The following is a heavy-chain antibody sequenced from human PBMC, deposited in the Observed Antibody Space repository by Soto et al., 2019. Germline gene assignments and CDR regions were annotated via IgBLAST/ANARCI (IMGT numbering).Heavy chain of an antibody. D-gene: IGHD3-22*01. V-gene: IGHV1-69*12. CDR2: TIPIFGTA. CDR3: ARDRGPSSGYYPYWFDP. J-gene: IGHJ5*02. Sequence: QVQLVQSGAEVKKPGSSVKVSCKASGGTFTSYAITWVRQAPGQGLEWMGGTIPIFGTANYAQKFEGRVTITADESKSTAYMELSSLRSEYTAVYYCARDRGPSSGYYPYWFDPWGQGTLVTVSS. CDR1: GGTFTSYA.